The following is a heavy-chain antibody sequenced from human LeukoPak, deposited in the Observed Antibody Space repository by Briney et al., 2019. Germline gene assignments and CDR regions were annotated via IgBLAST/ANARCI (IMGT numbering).Heavy chain of an antibody. Sequence: PSETLSLTCTVSGGSISSSSYYWGWIRQPPGKGLEWIGSIYYSGSTYYNPSLKSRVTISVDTSKNQFSLKLNSVTAADTAAYYCARHRKRSGGSCYSCAFDIWGQGTMVTVSS. CDR3: ARHRKRSGGSCYSCAFDI. CDR1: GGSISSSSYY. J-gene: IGHJ3*02. D-gene: IGHD2-15*01. CDR2: IYYSGST. V-gene: IGHV4-39*07.